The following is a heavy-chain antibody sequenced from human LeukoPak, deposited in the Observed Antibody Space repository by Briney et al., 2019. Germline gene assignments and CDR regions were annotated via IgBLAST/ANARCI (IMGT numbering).Heavy chain of an antibody. CDR1: GFTFSSYE. CDR2: ISSSGSTI. Sequence: GGSLRLSCAASGFTFSSYEMNWVRQAPGKGLEWVSYISSSGSTIYYADSVKGRFTISRDNAKNSLYLQMNSLRAEDTAVYYCARVRGDGSAFHYWGQGTLVTVSS. CDR3: ARVRGDGSAFHY. J-gene: IGHJ4*02. D-gene: IGHD3-16*01. V-gene: IGHV3-48*03.